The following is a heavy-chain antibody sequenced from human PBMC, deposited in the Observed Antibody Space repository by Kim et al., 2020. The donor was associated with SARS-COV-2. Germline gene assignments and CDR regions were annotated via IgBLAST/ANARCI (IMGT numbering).Heavy chain of an antibody. CDR2: INHSGST. V-gene: IGHV4-34*01. CDR1: GGSFSGYY. Sequence: SETLSLTCAVYGGSFSGYYWSWIRQPPGKGLEWIGEINHSGSTNYNPSLKSRVTISVDTSKNQFSLKLSSVTAADTAVYYCARWTPTGTTFPPVYGMDVWGQGTTVTVSS. D-gene: IGHD1-7*01. CDR3: ARWTPTGTTFPPVYGMDV. J-gene: IGHJ6*02.